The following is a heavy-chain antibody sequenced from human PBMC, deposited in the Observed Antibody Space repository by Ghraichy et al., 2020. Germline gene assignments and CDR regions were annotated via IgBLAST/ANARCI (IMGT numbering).Heavy chain of an antibody. CDR3: AKDDLGYNSGWADY. D-gene: IGHD1-14*01. CDR1: GYTFIDYY. Sequence: ASVKVSCKASGYTFIDYYVHWVRQAPGQGLEWMGWINPDTGDTNYAQKFQGRVTMTSDTSVSSLYMELTRLTSDDTAIYYCAKDDLGYNSGWADYWGQGTLVTVSS. J-gene: IGHJ4*02. CDR2: INPDTGDT. V-gene: IGHV1-2*02.